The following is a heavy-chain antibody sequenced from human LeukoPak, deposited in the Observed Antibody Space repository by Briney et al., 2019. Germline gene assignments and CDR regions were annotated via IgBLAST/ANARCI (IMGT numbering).Heavy chain of an antibody. Sequence: GSLRLSCAASGFTFSSYAMRWVRQAPGKGLEWVAVISYDGSNKYYADSVKGRFTISRDNSKNTLYLQMNSLRAEDTAVYYCARVEMATIFGGDYWGQGTLVTVSS. J-gene: IGHJ4*02. CDR1: GFTFSSYA. CDR2: ISYDGSNK. D-gene: IGHD5-24*01. V-gene: IGHV3-30*04. CDR3: ARVEMATIFGGDY.